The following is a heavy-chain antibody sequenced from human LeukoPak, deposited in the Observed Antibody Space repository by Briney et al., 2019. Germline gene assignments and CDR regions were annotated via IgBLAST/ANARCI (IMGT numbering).Heavy chain of an antibody. CDR2: VTGTGGNT. CDR1: GSIFKNYA. J-gene: IGHJ6*04. CDR3: AKDKIARVGDQFFSPASHYHYGMDV. D-gene: IGHD3-10*01. Sequence: GGSLRLSCAVFGSIFKNYAINGVRQAPGKGLERVSTVTGTGGNTSHADSVQGRFTISRDNSKSMLYLEMHSLRAEDTAVYYCAKDKIARVGDQFFSPASHYHYGMDVWGKGATVTVSS. V-gene: IGHV3-23*01.